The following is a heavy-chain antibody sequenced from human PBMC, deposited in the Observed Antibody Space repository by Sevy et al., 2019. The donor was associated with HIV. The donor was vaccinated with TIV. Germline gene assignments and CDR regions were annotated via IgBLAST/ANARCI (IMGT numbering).Heavy chain of an antibody. CDR1: GAAISSGGYY. CDR2: IYHSGSS. V-gene: IGHV4-31*03. J-gene: IGHJ6*02. CDR3: ARVPVGSSPYYYAIDV. D-gene: IGHD6-6*01. Sequence: LSLTCTVSGAAISSGGYYWTWIRQHPGKGQEWIGNIYHSGSSFYNPSLKGRVVMSVVTSKNQFSLNLTSLTAADTAVYYCARVPVGSSPYYYAIDVWGQGTSVTVSS.